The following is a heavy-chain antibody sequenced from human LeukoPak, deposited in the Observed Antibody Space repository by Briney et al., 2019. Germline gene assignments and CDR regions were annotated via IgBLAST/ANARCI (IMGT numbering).Heavy chain of an antibody. V-gene: IGHV1-24*01. D-gene: IGHD2/OR15-2a*01. Sequence: ASVKVSCKVSGYTLTELSMHWVRQAPGKGLEWMGGFDPKDGETIYAQKFQGRVTMTEDTSTDTAYMELSSLRSEDTAVYYCVTLHFLRFSGVWFDPWGQGTLVTVSS. CDR2: FDPKDGET. CDR1: GYTLTELS. CDR3: VTLHFLRFSGVWFDP. J-gene: IGHJ5*02.